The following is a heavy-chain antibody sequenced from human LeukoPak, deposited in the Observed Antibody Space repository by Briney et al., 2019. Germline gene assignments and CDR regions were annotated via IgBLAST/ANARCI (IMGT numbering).Heavy chain of an antibody. J-gene: IGHJ4*02. D-gene: IGHD3-10*01. CDR2: ITHSGRT. CDR1: GVSFSGYF. CDR3: ATGAAGSGSYFDY. V-gene: IGHV4-34*01. Sequence: SETLSLTCAVQGVSFSGYFWSWIRQPPGKGLEWIGEITHSGRTNYNPSLKSRVTISIDTSKNQFSLKLTSVTAADAAVYYCATGAAGSGSYFDYWGQGALVTVSS.